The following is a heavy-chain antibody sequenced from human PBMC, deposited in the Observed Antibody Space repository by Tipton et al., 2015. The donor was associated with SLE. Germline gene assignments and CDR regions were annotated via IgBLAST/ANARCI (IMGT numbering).Heavy chain of an antibody. CDR3: AWGWSSSDAFDI. Sequence: QLVQSGPEVKKPGASVKVSCKASGYTFTSYYMHWVRQAPGQGLEWMGIINPSGGSTSYAQKFQGRVTMTRDTSTSTVYMELSSLRSEDAALYYCAWGWSSSDAFDIWGQGTMVTVSS. CDR1: GYTFTSYY. V-gene: IGHV1-46*03. J-gene: IGHJ3*02. CDR2: INPSGGST. D-gene: IGHD2-15*01.